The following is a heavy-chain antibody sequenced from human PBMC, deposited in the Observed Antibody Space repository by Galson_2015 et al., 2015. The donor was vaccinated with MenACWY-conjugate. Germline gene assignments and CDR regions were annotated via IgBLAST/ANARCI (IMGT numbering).Heavy chain of an antibody. D-gene: IGHD5-18*01. CDR3: ARDVDTAMGYYFDC. CDR2: IGWDDDK. V-gene: IGHV2-70*04. CDR1: GFSLSTSGVR. Sequence: PALVKPTQTLTLTCTFSGFSLSTSGVRVSWIRQLPGKALEWLARIGWDDDKFYSTSLKTRLTISKDTSKNQVVLTMTNMDPVDTATYYCARDVDTAMGYYFDCWGQGTLVTVSS. J-gene: IGHJ4*02.